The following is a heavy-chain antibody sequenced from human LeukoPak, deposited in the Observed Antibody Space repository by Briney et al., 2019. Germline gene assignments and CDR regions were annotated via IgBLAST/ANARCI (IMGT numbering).Heavy chain of an antibody. Sequence: SETLSLTCAVYGGSFSGYYWSWIRQPPGKGLEWIGEINHSGSTNYNPSLKSRVTISVDTSKNQFSLKLSSVTAADTAVYYCARLRHYYDIWYDYWGQGTLVTVSS. CDR1: GGSFSGYY. V-gene: IGHV4-34*01. CDR3: ARLRHYYDIWYDY. CDR2: INHSGST. J-gene: IGHJ4*02. D-gene: IGHD3-22*01.